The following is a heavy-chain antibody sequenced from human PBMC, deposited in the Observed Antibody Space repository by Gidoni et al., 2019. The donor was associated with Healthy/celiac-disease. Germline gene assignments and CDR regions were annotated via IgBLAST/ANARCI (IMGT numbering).Heavy chain of an antibody. J-gene: IGHJ6*02. CDR1: GYTFTSYA. Sequence: QVQLVQSGAEEKKPGASVKVSCKASGYTFTSYAMHWVRQAPGQRLEWMGWINAGNGNTKYSQKCQGRVTITRDTSASTAYMELSSLRSEDTAVYYCARDSELGTVKYSYVSYYYGMDVWGQGTTVTVSS. CDR3: ARDSELGTVKYSYVSYYYGMDV. CDR2: INAGNGNT. V-gene: IGHV1-3*05. D-gene: IGHD5-18*01.